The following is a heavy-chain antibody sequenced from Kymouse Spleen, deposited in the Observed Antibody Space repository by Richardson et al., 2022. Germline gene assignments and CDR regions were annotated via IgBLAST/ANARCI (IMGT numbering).Heavy chain of an antibody. CDR3: ARRGITGTTEGFDY. Sequence: QLQLQESGPGLVKPSETLSLTCTVSGGSISSSSYYWGWIRQPPGKGLEWIGSIYYSGSTYYNPSLKSRVTISVDTSKNQFSLKLSSVTAADTAVYYCARRGITGTTEGFDYWGQGTLVTVSS. V-gene: IGHV4-39*01. J-gene: IGHJ4*02. CDR2: IYYSGST. CDR1: GGSISSSSYY. D-gene: IGHD1-7*01.